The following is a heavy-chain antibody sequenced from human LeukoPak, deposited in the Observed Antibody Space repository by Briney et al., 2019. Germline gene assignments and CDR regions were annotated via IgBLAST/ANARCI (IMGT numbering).Heavy chain of an antibody. D-gene: IGHD3-22*01. CDR3: ARAHDSSGYYPKYYFDY. Sequence: GGSLRLSCAVSGFNFRDHWMDWVRQAPGKGLQWVGHIKNDGSETYYLDSLKGRFSISRDNTNNALYLQMNSLRVEDTAVYYCARAHDSSGYYPKYYFDYWGQGTLVTVSS. J-gene: IGHJ4*02. CDR1: GFNFRDHW. V-gene: IGHV3-7*03. CDR2: IKNDGSET.